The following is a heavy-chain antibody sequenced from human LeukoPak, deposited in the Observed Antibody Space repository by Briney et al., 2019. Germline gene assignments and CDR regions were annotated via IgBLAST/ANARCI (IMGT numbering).Heavy chain of an antibody. D-gene: IGHD6-19*01. Sequence: GRSLRLSCAASGFTFSSYGMHWVRQAPGKGLEWAAVIWYDGSNKYYADSVKGRFTISRDNSKNTLYLQMNSLRAEDTAVYYCARTGYSSGWSFDDAFDIWGQGTMVTVSS. J-gene: IGHJ3*02. V-gene: IGHV3-33*01. CDR1: GFTFSSYG. CDR3: ARTGYSSGWSFDDAFDI. CDR2: IWYDGSNK.